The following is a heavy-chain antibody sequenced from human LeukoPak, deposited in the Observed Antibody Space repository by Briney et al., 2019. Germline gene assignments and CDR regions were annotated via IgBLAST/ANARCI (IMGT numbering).Heavy chain of an antibody. CDR3: ARIRKAGYSYGSYYYYRMDV. Sequence: GGSLRLSCAASGFTFSSYWMSWVRQAPGRGLEWVANIKQDGSEKYYVDSVKGRFTISRDNAKNSLYLQMNSLRAEDTAVYYCARIRKAGYSYGSYYYYRMDVWGQGTTVTVS. CDR2: IKQDGSEK. CDR1: GFTFSSYW. D-gene: IGHD5-18*01. J-gene: IGHJ6*02. V-gene: IGHV3-7*04.